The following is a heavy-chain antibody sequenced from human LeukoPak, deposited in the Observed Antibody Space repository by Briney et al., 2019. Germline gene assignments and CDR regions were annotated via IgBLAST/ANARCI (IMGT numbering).Heavy chain of an antibody. Sequence: SETLSLTCTVSGGSISSSSYYWGWIRQPPGKGLEWIGSIYYSGSTYYNPSLKSRVTISVDTSKNQFSLKLSSVTAADTAVYYCARHGRGYWSDWFDPWGQGTLVTVSS. CDR2: IYYSGST. J-gene: IGHJ5*02. CDR3: ARHGRGYWSDWFDP. V-gene: IGHV4-39*01. D-gene: IGHD2-8*02. CDR1: GGSISSSSYY.